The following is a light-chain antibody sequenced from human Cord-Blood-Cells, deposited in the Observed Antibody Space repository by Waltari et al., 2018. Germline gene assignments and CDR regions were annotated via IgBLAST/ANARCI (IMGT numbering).Light chain of an antibody. J-gene: IGLJ1*01. V-gene: IGLV2-14*01. CDR1: SSHVGGYNY. CDR3: SSYTSSSTLV. Sequence: QSALTQPASVSGSPGQSITISRTGTSSHVGGYNYVSWYQQHPGKAPKLMIYDVSNRPSGVSNRFSGSKSGNTASLTISGLQAEDEADYYCSSYTSSSTLVFGTGTKVTVL. CDR2: DVS.